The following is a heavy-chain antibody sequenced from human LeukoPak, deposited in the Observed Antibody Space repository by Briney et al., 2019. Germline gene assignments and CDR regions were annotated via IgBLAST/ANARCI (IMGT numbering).Heavy chain of an antibody. D-gene: IGHD5-12*01. J-gene: IGHJ5*02. CDR2: IIPIFGTA. Sequence: GASVKVSCKASGGTFSSYAISWVRQAPGQGLEWMGGIIPIFGTANYAQKFQGRVTITADESTSTAYMELSSLRSEDTAVYYCARMGDIATNWFDPWGQGTLVTVSS. CDR3: ARMGDIATNWFDP. V-gene: IGHV1-69*13. CDR1: GGTFSSYA.